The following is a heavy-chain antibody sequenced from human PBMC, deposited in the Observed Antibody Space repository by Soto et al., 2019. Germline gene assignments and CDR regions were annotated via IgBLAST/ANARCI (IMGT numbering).Heavy chain of an antibody. D-gene: IGHD2-15*01. CDR2: INPDTGGT. CDR1: GYTFTGYY. V-gene: IGHV1-2*02. CDR3: ARGINDYGPDY. Sequence: ASVKVSCKASGYTFTGYYIHWVRQAPGQGLEWMGWINPDTGGTNYAQKFQGRVTMTRDTSVATAYMDLSRLTFDDTALYYCARGINDYGPDYWGQGTTVTVSS. J-gene: IGHJ6*02.